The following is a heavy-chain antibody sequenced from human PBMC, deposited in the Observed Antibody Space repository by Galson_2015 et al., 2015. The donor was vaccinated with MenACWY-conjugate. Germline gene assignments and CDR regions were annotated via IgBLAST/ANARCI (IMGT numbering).Heavy chain of an antibody. Sequence: SVKVSCKASGYSFTSYYIHWVRQAPGQGLEWVGVIDPVRDTTKYAQNFQGRVSMTRDTSTTTVFMELSSLRSEDTAVHYCARSPLRWNDPGPFDYWGQGTLVTVS. J-gene: IGHJ4*02. CDR1: GYSFTSYY. CDR2: IDPVRDTT. D-gene: IGHD1-1*01. CDR3: ARSPLRWNDPGPFDY. V-gene: IGHV1-46*01.